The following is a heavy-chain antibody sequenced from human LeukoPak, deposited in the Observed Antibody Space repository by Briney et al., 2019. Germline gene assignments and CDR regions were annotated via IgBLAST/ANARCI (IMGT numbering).Heavy chain of an antibody. CDR1: GFTFSIYY. Sequence: PGGSLRLSCAASGFTFSIYYMKWVRQAPGKGLEWVSSISSSSSYIYYADSVKGRFTISRDNAKNSLYLQMNSLRAEDTAVYYCAAIRYCSSTSCYLPWGQGTLVTVSS. V-gene: IGHV3-21*01. CDR3: AAIRYCSSTSCYLP. D-gene: IGHD2-2*01. CDR2: ISSSSSYI. J-gene: IGHJ5*02.